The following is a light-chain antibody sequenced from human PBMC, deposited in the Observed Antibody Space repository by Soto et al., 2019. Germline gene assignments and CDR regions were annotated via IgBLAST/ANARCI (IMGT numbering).Light chain of an antibody. CDR1: SSDVGANIF. J-gene: IGLJ1*01. Sequence: QSALTQPASVSGSPGQSITISCTGTSSDVGANIFVSWYQQHPGNVPKLMISTVSSRPSGVAQRFSGSKSGNTASLTISGLQAEDEADYYCSSVTTVSTYVFGTGTKVTVL. CDR3: SSVTTVSTYV. V-gene: IGLV2-14*01. CDR2: TVS.